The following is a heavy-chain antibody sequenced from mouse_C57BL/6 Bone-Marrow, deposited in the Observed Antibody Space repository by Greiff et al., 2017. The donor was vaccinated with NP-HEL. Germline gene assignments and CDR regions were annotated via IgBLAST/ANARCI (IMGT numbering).Heavy chain of an antibody. Sequence: VQLQQSGPGLVQPSQSLSITCTVSGFSLTSYGVHWVRQPSGKGLEWLGVIWSGGSTDYNAAFISRLSISKDNSKSQVFFKMNSLQADDTAIYYCAKTSNYVGYWYFDVWGTGTTVTVSS. V-gene: IGHV2-4*01. CDR3: AKTSNYVGYWYFDV. CDR2: IWSGGST. D-gene: IGHD2-5*01. J-gene: IGHJ1*03. CDR1: GFSLTSYG.